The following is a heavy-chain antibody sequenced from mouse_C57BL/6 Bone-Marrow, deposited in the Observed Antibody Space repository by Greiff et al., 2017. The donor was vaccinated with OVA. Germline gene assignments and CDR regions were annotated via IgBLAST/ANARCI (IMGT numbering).Heavy chain of an antibody. CDR1: GYSITSGYY. D-gene: IGHD1-1*01. V-gene: IGHV3-6*01. J-gene: IGHJ4*01. CDR2: ISYDGSN. CDR3: ARDEGGSSSFYAMDY. Sequence: EVKLVESGPGLVKPSQSLSLTCSVTGYSITSGYYWNWIRQFPGNKLEWMGYISYDGSNNYNPSLKNRISITRDTSKNQFFLKLNSVTTEDTATYYCARDEGGSSSFYAMDYWGQGTSVTVSS.